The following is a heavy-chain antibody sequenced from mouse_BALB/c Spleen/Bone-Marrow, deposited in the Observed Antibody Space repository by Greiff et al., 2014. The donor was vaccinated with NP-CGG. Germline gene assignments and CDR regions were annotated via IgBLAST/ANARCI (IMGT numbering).Heavy chain of an antibody. V-gene: IGHV1-80*01. CDR3: ARGGRLTGYYFDY. Sequence: QVQLQQSGAELVRPGSSVKISCKASGYAFSSYWMNWVKQRPGQGLEWIGQIYPGDGDTNYNGNLKDKATLTTDKSSTTAYMQLSRLTSEDSAVYFCARGGRLTGYYFDYWGQGTTLTVSS. CDR2: IYPGDGDT. D-gene: IGHD4-1*01. CDR1: GYAFSSYW. J-gene: IGHJ2*01.